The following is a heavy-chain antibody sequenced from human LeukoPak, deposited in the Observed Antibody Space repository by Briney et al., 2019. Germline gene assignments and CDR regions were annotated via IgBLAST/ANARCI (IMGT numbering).Heavy chain of an antibody. D-gene: IGHD6-13*01. CDR2: IYPGDSDT. J-gene: IGHJ4*02. CDR1: EFTFDDYA. V-gene: IGHV5-51*01. Sequence: GGSLRLSCAASEFTFDDYAMFWVRQGPGKGLEWMGIIYPGDSDTRYSPSFQGQVTISADKSISTAYLQWSSLKASDTAMYYCASPGIAAAGPYDYWGQGTLVTVSS. CDR3: ASPGIAAAGPYDY.